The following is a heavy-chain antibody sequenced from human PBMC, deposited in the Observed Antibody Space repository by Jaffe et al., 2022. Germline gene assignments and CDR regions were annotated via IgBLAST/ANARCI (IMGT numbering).Heavy chain of an antibody. CDR1: GGSISSGSYY. CDR2: IYTSGST. D-gene: IGHD3-22*01. V-gene: IGHV4-61*02. CDR3: ARDPTTYYYDSSGYSVDAFDI. Sequence: QVQLQESGPGLVKPSQTLSLTCTVSGGSISSGSYYWSWIRQPAGKGLEWIGRIYTSGSTNYNPSLKSRVTISVDTSKNQFSLKLSSVTAADTAVYYCARDPTTYYYDSSGYSVDAFDIWGQGTMVTVSS. J-gene: IGHJ3*02.